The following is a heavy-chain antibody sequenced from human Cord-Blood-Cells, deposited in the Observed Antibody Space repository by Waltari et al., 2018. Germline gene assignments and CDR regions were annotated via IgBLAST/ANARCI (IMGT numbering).Heavy chain of an antibody. V-gene: IGHV3-30*18. Sequence: PGKGLEWVAVISYDGSNKYYADSVKGRFTISRDNSKNTLYLQMNSLRAEDTAVYYCAKWGIRGLGAAGRFYYFDYWGQGTLVTVSS. D-gene: IGHD6-13*01. J-gene: IGHJ4*02. CDR2: ISYDGSNK. CDR3: AKWGIRGLGAAGRFYYFDY.